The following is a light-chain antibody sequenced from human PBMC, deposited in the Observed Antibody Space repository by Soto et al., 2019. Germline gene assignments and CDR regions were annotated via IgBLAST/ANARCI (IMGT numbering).Light chain of an antibody. CDR3: QKYNSAPRT. J-gene: IGKJ1*01. CDR2: ATS. Sequence: DSQVTQSPSSLSASVGDRVTITCRTSQGSSNYLAWYQQKPGKVPKLLIHATSTLQSGVPSRFSGSGSGTDFTLTISSLQPEDVATYYCQKYNSAPRTFGQGTKVEIK. CDR1: QGSSNY. V-gene: IGKV1-27*01.